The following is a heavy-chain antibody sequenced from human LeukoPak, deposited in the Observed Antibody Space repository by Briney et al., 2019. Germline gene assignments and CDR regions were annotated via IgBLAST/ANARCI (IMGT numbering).Heavy chain of an antibody. Sequence: ASVEVSCKASGGTFSSYAISWVRQAPGQGLEWMGGIIPIFGTANYAQKFQGRVTITTDESTSTAYMELSSLRSEDTAVYYCARARHSGYDSAFDYWGQGTLVTVSS. CDR1: GGTFSSYA. D-gene: IGHD5-12*01. V-gene: IGHV1-69*05. J-gene: IGHJ4*02. CDR2: IIPIFGTA. CDR3: ARARHSGYDSAFDY.